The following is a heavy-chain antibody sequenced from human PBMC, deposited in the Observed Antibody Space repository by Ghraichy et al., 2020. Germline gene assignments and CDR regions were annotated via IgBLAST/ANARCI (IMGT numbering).Heavy chain of an antibody. CDR2: ISSSDNTI. CDR1: GFTFSDYE. J-gene: IGHJ4*02. V-gene: IGHV3-48*03. D-gene: IGHD2-15*01. CDR3: AREGSTPY. Sequence: GESLNISCVASGFTFSDYEMNWVRQAPGKGLEWVSHISSSDNTIYYADSVKGRFTISRDNAKNSLYLQMNSLRAEDTAVYYCAREGSTPYWGQGTLVTVSS.